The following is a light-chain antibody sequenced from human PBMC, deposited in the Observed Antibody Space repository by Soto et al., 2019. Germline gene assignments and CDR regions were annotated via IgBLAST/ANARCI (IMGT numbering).Light chain of an antibody. Sequence: DIVMTQSPDSLAVSLGERATINCKSSQSVLYSSNNKNYLAWYQQKPGQPPKLLIYWASTRESGVPDRFSGSRSGTDFALTISSLQAEDVAVYYCQQYYRTPWTFGQGTKVEIK. J-gene: IGKJ1*01. CDR3: QQYYRTPWT. CDR1: QSVLYSSNNKNY. V-gene: IGKV4-1*01. CDR2: WAS.